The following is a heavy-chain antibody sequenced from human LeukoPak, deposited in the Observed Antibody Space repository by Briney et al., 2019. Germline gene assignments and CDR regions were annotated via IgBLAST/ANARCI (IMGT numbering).Heavy chain of an antibody. Sequence: GSLRLSCAASGFTFDDYTMHWVRQAPGKGLEWVSLISWDGGSTYYADSVKGRFTISRDNSKNSLYLQMNSLRTEDTALYYCAKDKGPGITGTDYYYGMDVWGQGTTVTVSS. CDR1: GFTFDDYT. J-gene: IGHJ6*02. CDR2: ISWDGGST. CDR3: AKDKGPGITGTDYYYGMDV. V-gene: IGHV3-43*01. D-gene: IGHD1-20*01.